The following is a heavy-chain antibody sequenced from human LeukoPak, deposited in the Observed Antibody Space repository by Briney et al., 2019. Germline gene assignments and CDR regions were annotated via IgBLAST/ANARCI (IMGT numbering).Heavy chain of an antibody. CDR2: ISAYNGNT. V-gene: IGHV1-18*01. J-gene: IGHJ3*02. CDR1: GYTFTSYG. Sequence: ASVKVSCKASGYTFTSYGISWVRRAPGQGLEWMGWISAYNGNTNYAQKLQGRVTMTTDTSTSTAYMELRSLRSDDTAVYYCARERPSHYDFWSGYLDPDAFDIWGQGTTVTVSS. CDR3: ARERPSHYDFWSGYLDPDAFDI. D-gene: IGHD3-3*01.